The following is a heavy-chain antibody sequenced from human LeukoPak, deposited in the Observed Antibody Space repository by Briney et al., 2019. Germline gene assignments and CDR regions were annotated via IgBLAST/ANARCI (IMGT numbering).Heavy chain of an antibody. CDR2: IYPGDSDT. J-gene: IGHJ3*02. D-gene: IGHD3-9*01. CDR3: ARPFDILTGYYNVDGHVGAFDI. CDR1: GYSFTSYW. Sequence: GESLKISCKGSGYSFTSYWIGWVRQMPGKGLEWMGIIYPGDSDTRYSPSFQGQVTISADKSISTAYLQWSSLKASDTAMYYCARPFDILTGYYNVDGHVGAFDIWGQGTMVTVSS. V-gene: IGHV5-51*01.